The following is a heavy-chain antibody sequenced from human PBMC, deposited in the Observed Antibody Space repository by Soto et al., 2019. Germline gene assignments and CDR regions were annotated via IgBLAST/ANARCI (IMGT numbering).Heavy chain of an antibody. D-gene: IGHD2-2*01. CDR1: GGSISSYY. V-gene: IGHV4-59*01. CDR2: IYYSGST. Sequence: SETLSLTCTVSGGSISSYYWSWIRQPPGKGLEWIGYIYYSGSTNYNPSLKSRVTISVDTSKNQFSLKLSSVTAADTAVYYCARRVVYCSSTSCYPSSNWFDPWGQGTLVTVSS. J-gene: IGHJ5*02. CDR3: ARRVVYCSSTSCYPSSNWFDP.